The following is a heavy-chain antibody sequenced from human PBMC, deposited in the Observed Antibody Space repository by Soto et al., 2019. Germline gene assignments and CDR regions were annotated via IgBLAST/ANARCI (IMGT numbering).Heavy chain of an antibody. D-gene: IGHD6-13*01. V-gene: IGHV3-21*01. CDR2: ISSSSSYI. CDR3: ARELSGTLAAAGTSWFDP. J-gene: IGHJ5*02. CDR1: GFTFSSYS. Sequence: GGSLRLSCAASGFTFSSYSMNWVRQAPGKWLAWVSSISSSSSYIYYADSVKGRSTTSRDNAKNSLYLQMNSLRAEDTAVYYCARELSGTLAAAGTSWFDPWGQGXLVTVAS.